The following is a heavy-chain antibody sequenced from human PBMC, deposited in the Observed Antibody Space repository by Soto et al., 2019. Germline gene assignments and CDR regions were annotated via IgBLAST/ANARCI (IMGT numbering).Heavy chain of an antibody. CDR1: GGTFNRYA. V-gene: IGHV1-69*13. CDR2: IIPIFGTA. Sequence: PVKGSCQASGGTFNRYASRWGWQAPGQGLEWMGGIIPIFGTANYAQKFQGRVTITADESTSTAYMELSSLRSEDTAVYYCARVKVSIHPGAPDYWGQGTLVTVSS. J-gene: IGHJ4*02. CDR3: ARVKVSIHPGAPDY. D-gene: IGHD3-10*01.